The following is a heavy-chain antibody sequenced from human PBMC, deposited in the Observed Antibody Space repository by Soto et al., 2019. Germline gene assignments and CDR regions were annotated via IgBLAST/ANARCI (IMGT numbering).Heavy chain of an antibody. J-gene: IGHJ4*01. V-gene: IGHV1-2*06. D-gene: IGHD1-7*01. CDR2: INPQSGDT. CDR3: AREGRMTGTTLEY. Sequence: ASVKVSCKASGYTFTDDYIHWVRQAPGQGLEWMGRINPQSGDTKSTQKFQGRVTMTRDTSISTAYMELSRLRSDDSAVYYCAREGRMTGTTLEYWGQGTLVTVSS. CDR1: GYTFTDDY.